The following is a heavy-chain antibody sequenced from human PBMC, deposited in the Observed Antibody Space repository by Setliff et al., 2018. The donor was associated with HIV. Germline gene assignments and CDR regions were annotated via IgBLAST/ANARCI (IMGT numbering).Heavy chain of an antibody. CDR3: ARGGALSGFFFSNWLDP. D-gene: IGHD6-19*01. V-gene: IGHV1-2*02. CDR2: INPHSGNT. J-gene: IGHJ5*02. Sequence: ASVKVSCKASGYTLTGYYMHWVRLAPGLGLEWMGWINPHSGNTDFAQRFQGRITMTRDTSINTVYMDLSRLKSDDTGIYYCARGGALSGFFFSNWLDPWGQGTLVTVSS. CDR1: GYTLTGYY.